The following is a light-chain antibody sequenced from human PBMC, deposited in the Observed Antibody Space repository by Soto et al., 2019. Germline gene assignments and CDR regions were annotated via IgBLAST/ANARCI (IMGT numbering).Light chain of an antibody. CDR2: RAS. J-gene: IGKJ4*01. V-gene: IGKV3-20*01. Sequence: EIVLTQSPGTLSLSPGERATLSCRASQSVSSNYLAWYQQKPGQAPKVLINRASSRATGIPDRFSGSGSGTDFTLTISRLEPEDFAVYYCQQYGSSPRTFGGGTKVDIK. CDR1: QSVSSNY. CDR3: QQYGSSPRT.